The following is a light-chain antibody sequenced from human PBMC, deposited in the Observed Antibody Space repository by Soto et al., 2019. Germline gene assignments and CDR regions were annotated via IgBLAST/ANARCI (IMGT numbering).Light chain of an antibody. J-gene: IGKJ1*01. Sequence: DIQMTQSPSSVSSSLGDRVTITCRASQGISSWLAWYQQKPGKAPKLLIYAASSLQSGVPSRFSGSGFGTEFSLTISSLQPDDFGSYYCQHMRTFGQGTKVDI. CDR3: QHMRT. CDR1: QGISSW. V-gene: IGKV1-12*01. CDR2: AAS.